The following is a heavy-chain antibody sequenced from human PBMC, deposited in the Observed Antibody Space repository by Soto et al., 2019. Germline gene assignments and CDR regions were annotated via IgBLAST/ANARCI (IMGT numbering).Heavy chain of an antibody. D-gene: IGHD3-22*01. CDR3: ARDGATYYYDSSGYYLGAFDI. J-gene: IGHJ3*02. CDR2: IYHSGST. V-gene: IGHV4-4*02. CDR1: GGSISSSNW. Sequence: PSETLSLTCAVSGGSISSSNWWSWVRQPPGKGLEWIGEIYHSGSTNYNPSLKSRVTISVDKSKNQFSLKLSSVTAADTAVYYCARDGATYYYDSSGYYLGAFDIWGQGTMVTV.